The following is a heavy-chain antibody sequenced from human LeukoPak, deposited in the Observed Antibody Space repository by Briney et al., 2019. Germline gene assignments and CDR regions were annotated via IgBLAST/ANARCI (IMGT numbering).Heavy chain of an antibody. CDR2: IYYSGNT. D-gene: IGHD3-9*01. Sequence: SETLSLTCTVSGGSISNSSYYWGWIRQPPGKGLDWIGSIYYSGNTYYNPSLMSRVTISVDTSKNQFSLRLSSVTAADTAFFYSTRPPTIWNPHSWGQGTLITVSS. J-gene: IGHJ4*02. CDR3: TRPPTIWNPHS. V-gene: IGHV4-39*07. CDR1: GGSISNSSYY.